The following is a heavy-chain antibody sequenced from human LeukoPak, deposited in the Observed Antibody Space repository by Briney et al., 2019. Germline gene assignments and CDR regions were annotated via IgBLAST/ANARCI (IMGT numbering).Heavy chain of an antibody. D-gene: IGHD2-8*02. Sequence: GASVKLSCKASGYTFSDSYMHWVRQAPGQGLEWMGRVYPKSGATLYAQKFQGRVTLTTDTSVSTAYMELSSLGSDDTAVYYCTRTGGHDYWGQGTLVIVSS. CDR2: VYPKSGAT. CDR3: TRTGGHDY. V-gene: IGHV1-2*02. CDR1: GYTFSDSY. J-gene: IGHJ4*02.